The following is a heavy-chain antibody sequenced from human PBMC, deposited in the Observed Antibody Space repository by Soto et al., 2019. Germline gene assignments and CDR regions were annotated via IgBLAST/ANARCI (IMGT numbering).Heavy chain of an antibody. J-gene: IGHJ6*01. Sequence: EVQLVESGGGLVQPGESLRLSCAASEFIFSSYSMNWVRQAPGKGLEWVSYISSTRSTIYYADSVKGRFIISRDNAKNSQYRQINSLRAEDTAVYYCARDWGEGPYYYGMDVWGQGTTVTVSS. V-gene: IGHV3-48*01. CDR2: ISSTRSTI. CDR3: ARDWGEGPYYYGMDV. CDR1: EFIFSSYS. D-gene: IGHD3-10*01.